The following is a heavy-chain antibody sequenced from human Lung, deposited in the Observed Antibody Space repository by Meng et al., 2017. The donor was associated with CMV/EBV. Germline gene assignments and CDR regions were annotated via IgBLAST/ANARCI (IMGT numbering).Heavy chain of an antibody. V-gene: IGHV3-21*01. CDR3: ARDLYDILTGYYKGYYGMDV. J-gene: IGHJ6*02. D-gene: IGHD3-9*01. CDR1: GFTFSSYS. Sequence: SCAASGFTFSSYSMNWVRQAPGKGLEWVSSISSSSSYIYYADSVKGRFTISRDNAKNSLYLQMNSLRAEDTAVYYCARDLYDILTGYYKGYYGMDVWGQGXTVTVSS. CDR2: ISSSSSYI.